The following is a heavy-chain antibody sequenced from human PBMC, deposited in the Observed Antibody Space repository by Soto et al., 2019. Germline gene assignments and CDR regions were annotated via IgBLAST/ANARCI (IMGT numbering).Heavy chain of an antibody. V-gene: IGHV3-23*01. J-gene: IGHJ4*02. CDR3: AKGSRGYTGYVFDY. Sequence: GGSLRLSCATSGFSFGGYAMSWVRQAPGKGLDWVSSISGSGATTYYTNSVKGRFTISRDNSKNTVYLQMNGLRAEDTAVYYCAKGSRGYTGYVFDYWGQGALVTVSS. CDR1: GFSFGGYA. CDR2: ISGSGATT. D-gene: IGHD5-12*01.